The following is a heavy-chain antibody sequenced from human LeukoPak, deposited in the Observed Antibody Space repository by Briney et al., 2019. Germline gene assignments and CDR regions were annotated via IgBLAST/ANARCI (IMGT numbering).Heavy chain of an antibody. Sequence: ASVKVSCKASGYTFTSYDINWVRQATGQGLEWMGWMNPNSGNTGYAQKFQGRVTITRNTSISTAYMELSSLRSEDTAVYCCARAYYDFWSGNYYMDVWGKGTTVTVSS. D-gene: IGHD3-3*01. CDR1: GYTFTSYD. CDR3: ARAYYDFWSGNYYMDV. CDR2: MNPNSGNT. V-gene: IGHV1-8*03. J-gene: IGHJ6*03.